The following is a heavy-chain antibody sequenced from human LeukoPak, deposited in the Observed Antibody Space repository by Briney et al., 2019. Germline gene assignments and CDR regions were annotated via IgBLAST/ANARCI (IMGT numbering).Heavy chain of an antibody. CDR3: ARVTGYMIEDYFDY. Sequence: SVKVSCKTSVGTFSNYAITWVRQTPGQGLEWMGGIIPIFGTTNYAQKFQDRVTITADKSTSTAYVKLSSLRSEDTAVYYCARVTGYMIEDYFDYWGQGTLVTVSS. V-gene: IGHV1-69*06. CDR1: VGTFSNYA. J-gene: IGHJ4*02. D-gene: IGHD3-22*01. CDR2: IIPIFGTT.